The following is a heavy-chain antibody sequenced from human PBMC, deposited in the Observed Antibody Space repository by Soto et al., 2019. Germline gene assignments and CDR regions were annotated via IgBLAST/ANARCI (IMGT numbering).Heavy chain of an antibody. CDR1: GYTFTSYG. CDR2: ISAYNGNT. CDR3: ARDLFSGTFDFWSGYYTRYYYYGMDV. J-gene: IGHJ6*02. Sequence: ASVKVSCKASGYTFTSYGISWVRQAPGQGLEWMGWISAYNGNTNYAQKLQGRVTMTTDTSTSTAYMELRSLRSDDTAVYYCARDLFSGTFDFWSGYYTRYYYYGMDVWGQGTTVTVSS. D-gene: IGHD3-3*01. V-gene: IGHV1-18*04.